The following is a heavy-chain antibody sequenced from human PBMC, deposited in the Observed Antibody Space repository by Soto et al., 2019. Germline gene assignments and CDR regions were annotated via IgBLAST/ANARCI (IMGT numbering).Heavy chain of an antibody. D-gene: IGHD4-4*01. CDR2: IKPDGSVT. CDR1: GFAFSVSW. V-gene: IGHV3-7*05. Sequence: GGSLRLSCTASGFAFSVSWMSWVRQVPGKGLEWVANIKPDGSVTYYVDFVKGRFTVSRDNAKNSLFLQMSSLRADDTAVYYCARDNPPTFACWGQGALVTVSS. CDR3: ARDNPPTFAC. J-gene: IGHJ4*02.